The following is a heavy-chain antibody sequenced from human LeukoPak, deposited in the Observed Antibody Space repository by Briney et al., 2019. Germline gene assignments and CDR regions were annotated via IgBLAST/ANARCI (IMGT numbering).Heavy chain of an antibody. CDR2: IYYSGST. V-gene: IGHV4-59*01. J-gene: IGHJ4*02. CDR1: GGSISSYY. D-gene: IGHD3-3*01. CDR3: ARQVQPYDFWSGYYAFDY. Sequence: PSETLSLTCTVSGGSISSYYWSWIRQPPGKGLEWIGYIYYSGSTNYTPSLKSRVTISVDTSKNQFSLKLSSVTAADTAVYYCARQVQPYDFWSGYYAFDYWGQGTLVTVSS.